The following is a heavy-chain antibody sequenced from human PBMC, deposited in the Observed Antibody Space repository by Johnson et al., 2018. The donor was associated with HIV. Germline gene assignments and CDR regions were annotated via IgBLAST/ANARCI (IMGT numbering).Heavy chain of an antibody. CDR1: GFMFDDYA. CDR3: ARAQLLADDAFNN. V-gene: IGHV3-20*04. CDR2: IDWTGANA. J-gene: IGHJ3*02. D-gene: IGHD6-6*01. Sequence: VQLVESGGGLVQPGGSLRLSCVGSGFMFDDYAMSWVRQVPGKGLEWVSGIDWTGANAGYADSVKGRFTISRDNAKNTLYLQLNSLRVEDTAIYYCARAQLLADDAFNNWGQGTMVTVSS.